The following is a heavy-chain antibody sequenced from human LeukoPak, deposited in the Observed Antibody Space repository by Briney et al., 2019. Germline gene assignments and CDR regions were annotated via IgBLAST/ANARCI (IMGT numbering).Heavy chain of an antibody. CDR3: ARDSVHGYYDSSGYSALVDY. CDR1: GFTFSSYW. D-gene: IGHD3-22*01. CDR2: IKEDGSEK. J-gene: IGHJ4*02. V-gene: IGHV3-7*01. Sequence: GGSLRLSCAASGFTFSSYWMTWVRQAPGKGLEWVANIKEDGSEKYYVDSVKGRFTISRDNAKNSLFLQMNSLRAEDTAVYYCARDSVHGYYDSSGYSALVDYWGQGTLVTVSS.